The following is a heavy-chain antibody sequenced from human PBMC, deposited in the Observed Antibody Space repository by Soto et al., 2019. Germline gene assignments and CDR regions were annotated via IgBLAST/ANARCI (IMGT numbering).Heavy chain of an antibody. Sequence: QVQLVESGGGVVQPGRSLRLSCAASGFTFSSYGMHWVRQAPGKGLEWVAVISYDGSNKYYADSVKGRFTISRDNSKNTLYLQMNSLRAEDTAVYYCAKEGGDYYSFDCWGQGTLVTVSS. CDR3: AKEGGDYYSFDC. D-gene: IGHD1-26*01. CDR1: GFTFSSYG. CDR2: ISYDGSNK. J-gene: IGHJ4*02. V-gene: IGHV3-30*18.